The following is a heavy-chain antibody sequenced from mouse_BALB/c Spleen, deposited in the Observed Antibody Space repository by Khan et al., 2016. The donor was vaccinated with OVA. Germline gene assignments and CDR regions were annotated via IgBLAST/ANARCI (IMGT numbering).Heavy chain of an antibody. D-gene: IGHD1-1*01. CDR2: ISYSGSA. CDR1: GYSITSDYA. Sequence: EVQLQESGPGLVKPSQSLSLTCTVTGYSITSDYAWNWIRQFPGNKLEWMGYISYSGSANYKPSLKSRISITRDTSENQFFLQLNSVTTEDSATYYCARRYYYGHWYFDVWGAGTTVTVSS. J-gene: IGHJ1*01. V-gene: IGHV3-2*02. CDR3: ARRYYYGHWYFDV.